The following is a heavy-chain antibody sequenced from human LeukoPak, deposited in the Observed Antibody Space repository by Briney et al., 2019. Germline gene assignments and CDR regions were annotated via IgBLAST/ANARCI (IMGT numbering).Heavy chain of an antibody. Sequence: SGPTLVKPTQTLTLTCTFSGFSLSTRGVGVGWIRQPPGKALEWLALNYWDDDKRYSPSLKTRLTITKDTSKNQVVLTMTNMDPVDTATYYCARSQILAGVTGIIFDYWGQGTLVTVS. V-gene: IGHV2-5*02. CDR2: NYWDDDK. CDR3: ARSQILAGVTGIIFDY. D-gene: IGHD3-9*01. CDR1: GFSLSTRGVG. J-gene: IGHJ4*02.